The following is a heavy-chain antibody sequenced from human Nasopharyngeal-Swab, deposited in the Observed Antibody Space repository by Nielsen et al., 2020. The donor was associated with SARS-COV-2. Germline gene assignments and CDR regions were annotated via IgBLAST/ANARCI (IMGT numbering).Heavy chain of an antibody. V-gene: IGHV1-46*01. J-gene: IGHJ4*02. Sequence: ASVKVSCKASGYTFTRNFMHWVRQAPGQGLQWMGIINPSGGSTSYAQKFQGRVTITADKSTSTAYMELSSLRSEDTAVYYCARDLGLSVYSSGILGYWGQGTLVTVSS. D-gene: IGHD6-19*01. CDR3: ARDLGLSVYSSGILGY. CDR1: GYTFTRNF. CDR2: INPSGGST.